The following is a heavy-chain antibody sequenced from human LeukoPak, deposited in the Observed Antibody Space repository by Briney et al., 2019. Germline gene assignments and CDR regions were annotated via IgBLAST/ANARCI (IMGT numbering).Heavy chain of an antibody. CDR2: ISYDGSNK. Sequence: GGSLRLSCAASGFTFSSYAMHWVRQAPGKGLEWVAVISYDGSNKYYADSVKGRFTISRDNSKNTLYLQMNSLRAEDTAVYYCAREIAAAGIPTYYFDYWGQGTLVTVSS. V-gene: IGHV3-30-3*01. CDR3: AREIAAAGIPTYYFDY. J-gene: IGHJ4*02. D-gene: IGHD6-13*01. CDR1: GFTFSSYA.